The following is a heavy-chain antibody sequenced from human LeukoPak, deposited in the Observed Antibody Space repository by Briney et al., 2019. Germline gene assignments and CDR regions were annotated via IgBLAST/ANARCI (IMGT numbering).Heavy chain of an antibody. CDR2: INPNSGGT. D-gene: IGHD3-22*01. CDR3: TNYYYDSIGAFDI. Sequence: ASVKVSCKASGYTFTGYYMHWVRQAPGQGLESMGWINPNSGGTNYAQKFQGRVTMTRDTSISTAYMELSRLRSDDTAVYYCTNYYYDSIGAFDIWGQGTMVTVSS. CDR1: GYTFTGYY. V-gene: IGHV1-2*02. J-gene: IGHJ3*02.